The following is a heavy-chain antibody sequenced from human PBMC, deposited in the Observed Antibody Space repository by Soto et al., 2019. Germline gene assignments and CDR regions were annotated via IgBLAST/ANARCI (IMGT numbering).Heavy chain of an antibody. CDR3: ATRPPQIVVTLLPFPS. J-gene: IGHJ5*02. CDR1: GGSISSGDYY. V-gene: IGHV4-61*05. D-gene: IGHD2-15*01. Sequence: SETLSLNCTVSGGSISSGDYYWSWIRQPPGKGLEWIGYTYYSGSTNYNQSLKSRVTISVDKPNNQFSLKLTSMTGADTVVYYCATRPPQIVVTLLPFPSWGQGTPV. CDR2: TYYSGST.